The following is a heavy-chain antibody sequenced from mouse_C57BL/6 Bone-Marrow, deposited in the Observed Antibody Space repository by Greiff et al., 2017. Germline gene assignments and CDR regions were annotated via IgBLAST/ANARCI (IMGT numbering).Heavy chain of an antibody. Sequence: QVQLQQSGAELVKPGASVKLSCKASGYTFTEYTIHWVKQRSGQGLEWIGWFYPGSGSITYNEKFKDKATLTADKSSSTVYMELSRLTSEDSAVYFCARHEEVRRLCDYYAMDYWGQGTSVTVSS. CDR2: FYPGSGSI. D-gene: IGHD3-2*02. CDR3: ARHEEVRRLCDYYAMDY. V-gene: IGHV1-62-2*01. J-gene: IGHJ4*01. CDR1: GYTFTEYT.